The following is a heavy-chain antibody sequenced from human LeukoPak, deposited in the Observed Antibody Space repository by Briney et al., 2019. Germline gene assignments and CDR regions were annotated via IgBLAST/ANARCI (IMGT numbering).Heavy chain of an antibody. CDR2: IIPIFGTA. J-gene: IGHJ4*02. Sequence: SVKVSCKASGGTFSSYAISWVRQAPGQGLEWMGGIIPIFGTANYAQKFQGRVTITADKSTSTAYMELSSLRSEDTAVYYCAKDLWSVVTLTLDYWGQGTRVTVSS. D-gene: IGHD2-21*02. V-gene: IGHV1-69*06. CDR3: AKDLWSVVTLTLDY. CDR1: GGTFSSYA.